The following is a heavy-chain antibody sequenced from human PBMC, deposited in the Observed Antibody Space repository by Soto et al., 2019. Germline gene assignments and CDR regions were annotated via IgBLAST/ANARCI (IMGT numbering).Heavy chain of an antibody. V-gene: IGHV6-1*01. D-gene: IGHD3-22*01. CDR1: GDSVSSNSAA. CDR2: TYYRCKWYN. CDR3: ARGLYYDSSGYPTLDP. J-gene: IGHJ5*02. Sequence: SQTLSLTCAISGDSVSSNSAAWNWIRQSPSRGLEWLGRTYYRCKWYNDYAVSVKSRITINPDTSKNQFSLQLNSVTPEDTAVYYCARGLYYDSSGYPTLDPWGQGTLVTVSS.